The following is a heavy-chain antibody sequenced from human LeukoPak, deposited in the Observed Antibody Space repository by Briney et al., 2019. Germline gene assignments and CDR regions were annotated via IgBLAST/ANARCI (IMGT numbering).Heavy chain of an antibody. J-gene: IGHJ5*02. D-gene: IGHD2-15*01. CDR1: GFSLSTSGMR. CDR2: IDWDDDK. Sequence: SGPALVKPTQTLTLTCTFSGFSLSTSGMRVSWIRQPPGKALEWLARIDWDDDKFYSTSLKTRLTISKDTSKNQVVLTMTNMDPVDTATYYRARSTYCSGGSCYNGDWFDPWGQGTLVTVSS. CDR3: ARSTYCSGGSCYNGDWFDP. V-gene: IGHV2-70*04.